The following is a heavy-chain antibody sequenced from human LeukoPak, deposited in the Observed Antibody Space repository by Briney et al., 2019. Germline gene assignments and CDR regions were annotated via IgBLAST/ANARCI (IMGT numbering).Heavy chain of an antibody. Sequence: SETLSLTCTVSGGSISSSSYYWGWIRQPPGKGLEWIGSIYYSGSTYYNPSLKSRVTISVDTSKNQFSLKLSSVTAADTAVYYCARGSSILLWFGELGGWFDPWGQGTLVTVSS. CDR1: GGSISSSSYY. D-gene: IGHD3-10*01. CDR3: ARGSSILLWFGELGGWFDP. CDR2: IYYSGST. V-gene: IGHV4-39*07. J-gene: IGHJ5*02.